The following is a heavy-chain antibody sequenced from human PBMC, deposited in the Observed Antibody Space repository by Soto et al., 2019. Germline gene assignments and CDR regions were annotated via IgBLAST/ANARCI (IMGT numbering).Heavy chain of an antibody. CDR2: MYHSGST. CDR1: GGSISSGDYY. Sequence: QVQLQESGPGLVKPSQTLSLTCTVSGGSISSGDYYWIWIRQPPGKGLEWIGYMYHSGSTYYNPSLNSRITISVDTSKNQFSLKLSSVTAADTAVYFCVRAPRPAAIRRGFDYWGQGTLVTVSS. J-gene: IGHJ4*02. V-gene: IGHV4-30-4*01. CDR3: VRAPRPAAIRRGFDY. D-gene: IGHD2-2*02.